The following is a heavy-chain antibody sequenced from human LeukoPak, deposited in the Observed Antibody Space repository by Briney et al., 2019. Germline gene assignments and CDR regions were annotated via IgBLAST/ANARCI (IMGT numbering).Heavy chain of an antibody. CDR2: IKQDGSEK. CDR3: ARPQYLSYDVFEI. Sequence: GGSLRLSCAASGFTFSNHWMSWVRQAPGKGLEWVANIKQDGSEKYYVDSMKGRFTISRDNAKNSLYLQMNSLRAEDTAVYYFARPQYLSYDVFEIWARGQWSPSLQ. D-gene: IGHD2/OR15-2a*01. CDR1: GFTFSNHW. V-gene: IGHV3-7*02. J-gene: IGHJ3*02.